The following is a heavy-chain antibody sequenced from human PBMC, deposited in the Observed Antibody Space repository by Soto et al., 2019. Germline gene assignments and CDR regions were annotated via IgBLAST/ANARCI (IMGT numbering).Heavy chain of an antibody. CDR2: IDVGSANA. CDR3: AGGWFGEFVYYFDY. D-gene: IGHD3-10*01. CDR1: GFTFISSA. Sequence: SVKVSCKTSGFTFISSAVHWVRQARGHRLQWIGWIDVGSANANYAQMLQERVTISRDMSTSTAYMELSSLRPEDTAVYYCAGGWFGEFVYYFDYWGQGTLVTVSS. J-gene: IGHJ4*02. V-gene: IGHV1-58*01.